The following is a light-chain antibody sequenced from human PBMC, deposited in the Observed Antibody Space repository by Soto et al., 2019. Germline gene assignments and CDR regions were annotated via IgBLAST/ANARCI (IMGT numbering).Light chain of an antibody. CDR1: QTISSW. V-gene: IGKV1-5*03. CDR2: KAS. J-gene: IGKJ1*01. Sequence: DLQITQSPTALSLFLLGIVTITCRASQTISSWLAWYQQKPGKAPKLLIYKASNLKRGVPSRFSGSGSGTEFTLTISSLQPDDFATYYCQHYNSYSEAFGQGTKVDIK. CDR3: QHYNSYSEA.